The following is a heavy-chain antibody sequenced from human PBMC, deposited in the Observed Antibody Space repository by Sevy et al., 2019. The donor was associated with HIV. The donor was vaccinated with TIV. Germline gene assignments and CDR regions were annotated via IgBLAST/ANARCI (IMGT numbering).Heavy chain of an antibody. V-gene: IGHV3-7*03. J-gene: IGHJ5*02. D-gene: IGHD6-13*01. Sequence: GSLRLSCAASGFTFSSYWMSWVRQAPGKGLEWVANIKQDGSEKYYVDSVKGRFTISRDNAKNSLYLQMNSLRAEDTAVYYCAGDGMRSIAAAGTGWFDPWGQGTLVTVSS. CDR3: AGDGMRSIAAAGTGWFDP. CDR1: GFTFSSYW. CDR2: IKQDGSEK.